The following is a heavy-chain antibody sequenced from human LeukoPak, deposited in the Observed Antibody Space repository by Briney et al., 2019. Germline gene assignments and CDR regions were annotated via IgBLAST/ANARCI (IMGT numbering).Heavy chain of an antibody. V-gene: IGHV1-18*01. CDR1: GYTFTSYD. Sequence: ASVKVSCKASGYTFTSYDINWVRQATGQGLEWMGWISAYNGNTNYAQKLQGRVTMTTDTSTSTAYMKLRSLRSDDTAVYYCARAPTEVYYYDSSGYPEFDYWGQGTLVTVSS. J-gene: IGHJ4*02. CDR3: ARAPTEVYYYDSSGYPEFDY. D-gene: IGHD3-22*01. CDR2: ISAYNGNT.